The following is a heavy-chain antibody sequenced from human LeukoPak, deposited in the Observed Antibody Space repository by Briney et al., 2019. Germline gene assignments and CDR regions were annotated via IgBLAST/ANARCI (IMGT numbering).Heavy chain of an antibody. J-gene: IGHJ3*02. CDR1: GGSISSGGYY. CDR2: IYHSGST. CDR3: ARDWNYVLDI. D-gene: IGHD1-7*01. Sequence: SETLSLTRTVSGGSISSGGYYWSWIRQPPGKGLEWIGYIYHSGSTYYNPSLKSRVTISVDRSKNQFSLKLSSVTAADTAVYYCARDWNYVLDIWGQGTMVTVSS. V-gene: IGHV4-30-2*01.